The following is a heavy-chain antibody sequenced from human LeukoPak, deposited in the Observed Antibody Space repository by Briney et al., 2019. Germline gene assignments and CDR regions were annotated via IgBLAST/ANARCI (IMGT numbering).Heavy chain of an antibody. CDR2: VNHSGVT. CDR3: ARSPTSCVSATCPVAYSGYDLDY. J-gene: IGHJ4*02. V-gene: IGHV4-34*01. D-gene: IGHD5-12*01. Sequence: SETLSLTCAVYGGSFSDYYWTWIRQPSGKGLEWIGEVNHSGVTNYNPSIKSRVTLSVDTLKNQFSLKVNSVTAADTAVYYCARSPTSCVSATCPVAYSGYDLDYWSRGMLVTVSS. CDR1: GGSFSDYY.